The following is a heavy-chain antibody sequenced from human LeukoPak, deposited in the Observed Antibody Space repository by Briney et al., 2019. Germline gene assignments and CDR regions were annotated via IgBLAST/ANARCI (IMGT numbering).Heavy chain of an antibody. J-gene: IGHJ4*02. CDR2: ISYDGSNK. D-gene: IGHD3-16*01. CDR3: AREGRTYVGFDY. CDR1: GFTFSSYG. V-gene: IGHV3-30*03. Sequence: GRSLRLSCAASGFTFSSYGMHWVRQAPGKGLEWVAVISYDGSNKYYADSVKGRFTISRDNPKNTLYLQMNSLRAEDTAVYYCAREGRTYVGFDYWGQGTLVTVSS.